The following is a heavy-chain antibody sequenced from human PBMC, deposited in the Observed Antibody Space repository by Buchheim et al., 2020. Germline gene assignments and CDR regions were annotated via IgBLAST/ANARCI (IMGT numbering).Heavy chain of an antibody. V-gene: IGHV3-74*01. J-gene: IGHJ4*02. CDR1: GFIFSNYW. Sequence: EVQLVESGGGLVQPGGSLRLSCAASGFIFSNYWMHWVRQAPGKGLVWVSLIYSDGTNTNYADSVKGRITISRDTAKCTLYLQMNSLRAEDTAVYYCARGGGSGKLDYWGQG. D-gene: IGHD5-24*01. CDR3: ARGGGSGKLDY. CDR2: IYSDGTNT.